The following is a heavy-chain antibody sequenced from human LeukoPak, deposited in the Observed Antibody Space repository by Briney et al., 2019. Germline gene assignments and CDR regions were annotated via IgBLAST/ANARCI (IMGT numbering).Heavy chain of an antibody. CDR3: AKDRARVATMVDGFEM. J-gene: IGHJ3*02. CDR1: GHTFTGHY. V-gene: IGHV1-2*02. Sequence: ASVTASCKASGHTFTGHYMHWVRQAPGQGLEWMGWINPNTGGTKYAQKFQGRVTMTRDTSISTAYMELSSLRSDDTAVYYCAKDRARVATMVDGFEMWGQGTRVTVSS. CDR2: INPNTGGT. D-gene: IGHD5-12*01.